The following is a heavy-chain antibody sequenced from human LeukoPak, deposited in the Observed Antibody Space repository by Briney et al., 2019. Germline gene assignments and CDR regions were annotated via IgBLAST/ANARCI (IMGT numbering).Heavy chain of an antibody. CDR3: ARGARKGDDYGGFFDY. CDR2: ISYDGNKK. Sequence: GGSLRLSCAASGFTFSNYALHWVRQAPGKGLEWLTVISYDGNKKQYADSVKGRFTISRDNSKNTLYLQMNSLRAEDTAVYYCARGARKGDDYGGFFDYWGQGTLVTVSS. V-gene: IGHV3-30*04. J-gene: IGHJ4*02. CDR1: GFTFSNYA. D-gene: IGHD4-23*01.